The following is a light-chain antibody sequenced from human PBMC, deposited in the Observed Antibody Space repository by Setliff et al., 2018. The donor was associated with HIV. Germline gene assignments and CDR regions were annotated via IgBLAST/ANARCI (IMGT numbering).Light chain of an antibody. Sequence: QSALTQPRSVSGSPGQSVTISCTGTSSDVGAYNYVSWYQLYPGKAPKLIIYVVAVRPSGVPDRFSGSKSGNTASLTISGLQTEDEADYYCCSYASGDTWIVGGGTK. CDR1: SSDVGAYNY. CDR2: VVA. CDR3: CSYASGDTWI. V-gene: IGLV2-11*01. J-gene: IGLJ2*01.